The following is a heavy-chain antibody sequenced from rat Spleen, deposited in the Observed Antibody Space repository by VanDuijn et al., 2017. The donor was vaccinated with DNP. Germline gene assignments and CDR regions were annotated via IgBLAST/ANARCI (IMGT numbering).Heavy chain of an antibody. J-gene: IGHJ2*01. V-gene: IGHV5-20*01. D-gene: IGHD1-7*01. CDR2: ITNTGDST. Sequence: EVLLVESDGGLVQPGRSLKLSCAVSGFTFSDYYMAWVRQAPAKGLEWVATITNTGDSTYYSDSVKGRFSISRDNAKSTLYLQVNSLRSEDTATYYCTTAGRMGYVGYYFDYWGQGVMVTVSS. CDR3: TTAGRMGYVGYYFDY. CDR1: GFTFSDYY.